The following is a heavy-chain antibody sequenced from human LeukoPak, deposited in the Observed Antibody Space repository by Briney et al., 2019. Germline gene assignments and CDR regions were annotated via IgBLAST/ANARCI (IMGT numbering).Heavy chain of an antibody. V-gene: IGHV4-61*01. CDR1: GGYVNRGTFF. CDR3: ARSPSGYRFDS. Sequence: PETLSLTCAVSGGYVNRGTFFWTWIRKPPGKGLEWIGYISNSGSTNYHPSLKSRVTISSDASKTQFTLKLTSVTAADTAVYYCARSPSGYRFDSWGQGTLVTVSS. CDR2: ISNSGST. D-gene: IGHD3-22*01. J-gene: IGHJ4*02.